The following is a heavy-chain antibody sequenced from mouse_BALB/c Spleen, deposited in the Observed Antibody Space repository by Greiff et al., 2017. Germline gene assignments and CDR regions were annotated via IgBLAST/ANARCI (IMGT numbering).Heavy chain of an antibody. CDR2: ISYSGST. D-gene: IGHD1-1*01. CDR3: ARYYYGSRFDY. CDR1: GYSITSDYA. V-gene: IGHV3-2*02. J-gene: IGHJ2*01. Sequence: VQLKESGPGLVKPSQSLSLTCTVTGYSITSDYAWNWIRQFPGNKLEWMGYISYSGSTSYNPSLKSRISITRDTSKNQFFLQLNSVTTEDTATYYCARYYYGSRFDYWGQGTTLTVSS.